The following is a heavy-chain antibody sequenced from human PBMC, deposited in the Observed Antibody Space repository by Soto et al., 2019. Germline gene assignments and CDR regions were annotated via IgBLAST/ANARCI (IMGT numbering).Heavy chain of an antibody. V-gene: IGHV4-38-2*02. J-gene: IGHJ4*02. Sequence: SETLSLTCTVSDYSIISDYYWGWIRQPPGNGLEWIGSFYHTGSTHYNPSLKSRVTISVDTSKNQFSLKLTSVTAADTAVYFCARFPAYWGQGILVTVSS. CDR2: FYHTGST. CDR1: DYSIISDYY. CDR3: ARFPAY.